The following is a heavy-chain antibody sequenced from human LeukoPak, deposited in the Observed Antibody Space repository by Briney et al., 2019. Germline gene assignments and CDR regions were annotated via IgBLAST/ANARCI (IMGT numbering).Heavy chain of an antibody. CDR1: GFTFSDYF. V-gene: IGHV3-21*06. J-gene: IGHJ4*02. D-gene: IGHD4-11*01. CDR2: ISNGSDHI. Sequence: GGSLRLSCAASGFTFSDYFMNWVRQAPGKGLEWVSSISNGSDHIYYAGSVQGRFTISRDNAKNLVYLQMEGLRVEDTAAYFCARDLTTLTYWGQGTLVTVSS. CDR3: ARDLTTLTY.